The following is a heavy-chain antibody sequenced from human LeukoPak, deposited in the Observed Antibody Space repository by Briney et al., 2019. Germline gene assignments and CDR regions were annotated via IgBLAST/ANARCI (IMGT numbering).Heavy chain of an antibody. V-gene: IGHV3-48*03. J-gene: IGHJ4*02. Sequence: PGGSLRLSCSASGLTFSSYEMNWVRQAPGKGLEWVSSISSRAGTIYYADSVKGRFTISRDNAKNSLYLQMNSLRAEDTAVYYCARDVGYYDSSGYYYWGQGTLVTVSS. CDR2: ISSRAGTI. CDR1: GLTFSSYE. CDR3: ARDVGYYDSSGYYY. D-gene: IGHD3-22*01.